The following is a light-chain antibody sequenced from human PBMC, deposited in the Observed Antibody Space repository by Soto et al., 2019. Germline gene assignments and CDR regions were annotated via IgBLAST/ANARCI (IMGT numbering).Light chain of an antibody. CDR1: QSISIY. CDR3: QQYNSYSAIT. J-gene: IGKJ5*01. V-gene: IGKV1-39*01. CDR2: AAS. Sequence: DIQMTQSPSSLSASVGDRFTITCRVSQSISIYLNWYQQKPWKAPNVLIYAASSLQSGVPSRFSGSGSGTEFTLTISNLQPDDFATYYCQQYNSYSAITFGQGTRLEI.